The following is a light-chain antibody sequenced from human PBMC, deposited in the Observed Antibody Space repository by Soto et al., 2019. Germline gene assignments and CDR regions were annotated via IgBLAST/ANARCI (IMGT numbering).Light chain of an antibody. CDR3: QQYGVSPPLT. V-gene: IGKV3-20*01. J-gene: IGKJ4*01. CDR1: QSVSSNY. Sequence: EIVLTQSPGTLSLSLGDRATLSCRASQSVSSNYLAWYQQKPGQAPRLLIYGASSRATGIPDRFSGSGSGTDFTLTISRLEPEDFAVYYCQQYGVSPPLTFGGGTKVEVK. CDR2: GAS.